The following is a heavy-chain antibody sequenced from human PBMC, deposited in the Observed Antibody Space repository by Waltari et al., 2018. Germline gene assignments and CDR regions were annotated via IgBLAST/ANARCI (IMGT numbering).Heavy chain of an antibody. Sequence: EVQLLESGGGLVQPGGSLRLSCAASGFTFSSYAMSWVRQAPGKGLEWVSAISGSGGSTYYADAVKGRFTISRDKSKNTLYLQMNSLRAEDTAVYYCAKDWGVYSYGYFFDYWGQGTLVTVSS. J-gene: IGHJ4*02. D-gene: IGHD5-18*01. CDR1: GFTFSSYA. CDR2: ISGSGGST. CDR3: AKDWGVYSYGYFFDY. V-gene: IGHV3-23*01.